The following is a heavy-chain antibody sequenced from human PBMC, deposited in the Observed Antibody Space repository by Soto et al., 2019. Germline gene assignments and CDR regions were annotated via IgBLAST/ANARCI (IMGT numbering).Heavy chain of an antibody. D-gene: IGHD3-3*02. V-gene: IGHV1-46*01. Sequence: QVQLVQSGAEVKKPGASVKVSCKASGYTFTSYYMHWVRQAPGQGLEWMGIINPSGGSTSYAQKFQGRVTMTRDTSASTVYMELSSLRSEDTAVYYCARDPVLAYAFDIWGQGTMVTVSS. CDR2: INPSGGST. CDR3: ARDPVLAYAFDI. J-gene: IGHJ3*02. CDR1: GYTFTSYY.